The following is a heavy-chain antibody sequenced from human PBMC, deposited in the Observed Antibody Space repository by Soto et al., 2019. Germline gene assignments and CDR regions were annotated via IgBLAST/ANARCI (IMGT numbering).Heavy chain of an antibody. J-gene: IGHJ6*02. CDR2: INHSGST. V-gene: IGHV4-34*01. Sequence: QVQLQQWGAGLLKPSETLSLTCAVYGGSFSGYYWSWIRQPPGKGLEWIGEINHSGSTNYNPSLMSRVTTTVATTKNQFSLKLSSVTAADTAVYYCARVRAAGGFQSRYYYYSGMDVWGQGTTVTVSS. D-gene: IGHD6-13*01. CDR3: ARVRAAGGFQSRYYYYSGMDV. CDR1: GGSFSGYY.